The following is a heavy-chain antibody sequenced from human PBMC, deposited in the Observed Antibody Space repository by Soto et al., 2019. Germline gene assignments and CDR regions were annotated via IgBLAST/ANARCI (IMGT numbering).Heavy chain of an antibody. CDR2: INHSGST. V-gene: IGHV4-34*01. Sequence: SETLSLTCAVYGGSFSGYYWSWIRQPPGKGLEWIGEINHSGSTNYNPSLKSRVTISVDTSKNQFSLKLSSVTAADTAVYYCARIEMASIKWGRGTLVTVSS. CDR3: ARIEMASIK. J-gene: IGHJ4*02. D-gene: IGHD5-12*01. CDR1: GGSFSGYY.